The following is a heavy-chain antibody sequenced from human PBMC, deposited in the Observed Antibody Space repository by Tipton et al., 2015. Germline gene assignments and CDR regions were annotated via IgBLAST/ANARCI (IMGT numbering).Heavy chain of an antibody. V-gene: IGHV4-61*01. CDR2: IDYSGST. J-gene: IGHJ3*01. CDR1: GSSVSSGNYY. D-gene: IGHD2-15*01. CDR3: ARGEQDCRRPICRGGLDV. Sequence: TLSLTCSVSGSSVSSGNYYWSWIRQPPGKGLEWIGYIDYSGSTAYNPSLKGRVSISADTSKAQLSLKLRSVTAADTAVYYCARGEQDCRRPICRGGLDVWGQGTMVIASS.